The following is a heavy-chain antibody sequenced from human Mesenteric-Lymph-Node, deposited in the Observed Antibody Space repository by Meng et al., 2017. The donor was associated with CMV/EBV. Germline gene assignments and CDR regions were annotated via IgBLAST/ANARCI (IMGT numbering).Heavy chain of an antibody. V-gene: IGHV3-11*01. D-gene: IGHD6-13*01. Sequence: GESLKISCAASGFTFSNYYMSWIRQAPGKGLEWVTYISNRGSTIYYADSVKGRFTVSRDNAKNSLSLQMNSLGAEDTAVYYCAKHLEAAALPEVFDNWGQGTLVTVSS. CDR3: AKHLEAAALPEVFDN. CDR1: GFTFSNYY. CDR2: ISNRGSTI. J-gene: IGHJ4*02.